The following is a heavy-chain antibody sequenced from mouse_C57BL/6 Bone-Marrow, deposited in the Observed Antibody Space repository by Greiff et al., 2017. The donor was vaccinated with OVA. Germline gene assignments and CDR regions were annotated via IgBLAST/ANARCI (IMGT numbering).Heavy chain of an antibody. CDR2: IDPSDSYT. Sequence: QVQLKQPGAELVMPGASVKLSCKASGYTFTSYWMHWVKQRPGQGLEWIGEIDPSDSYTNYNQKFKGKSTLTVDKSSSTAYMQLSSLTSEDSAVYYCATPYNYYAMDYWGQGTSVTVSS. D-gene: IGHD2-10*01. CDR3: ATPYNYYAMDY. V-gene: IGHV1-69*01. CDR1: GYTFTSYW. J-gene: IGHJ4*01.